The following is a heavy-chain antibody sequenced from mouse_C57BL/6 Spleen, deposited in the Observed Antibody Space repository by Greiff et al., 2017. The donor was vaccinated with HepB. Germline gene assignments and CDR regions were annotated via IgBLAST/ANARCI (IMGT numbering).Heavy chain of an antibody. Sequence: EVQLQQSGPELVKPGASVKISCKASGYTFTDYYMNWVKQSHGKSLEWIGDINPNNGGTSYNQKFKGKATLTVDKSSSTAYMELRSLTSEDSAVYYCARYDGAMDDWGQGTSVTVSS. D-gene: IGHD2-12*01. J-gene: IGHJ4*01. CDR3: ARYDGAMDD. CDR1: GYTFTDYY. CDR2: INPNNGGT. V-gene: IGHV1-26*01.